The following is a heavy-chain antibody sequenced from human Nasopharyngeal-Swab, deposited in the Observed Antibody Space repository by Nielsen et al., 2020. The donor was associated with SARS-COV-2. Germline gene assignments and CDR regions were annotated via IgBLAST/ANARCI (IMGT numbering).Heavy chain of an antibody. Sequence: GESLKISCAASGFTFSRYSMNWVRQAPGKGLEWVSSISSSSYIYYADSVKGRFTISRDNAKNSLYLQMNSLRAEDTAVYYCARDDGQWLNPVYYFDYWGQGTLVTVSS. CDR1: GFTFSRYS. J-gene: IGHJ4*02. CDR2: ISSSSYI. CDR3: ARDDGQWLNPVYYFDY. V-gene: IGHV3-21*01. D-gene: IGHD6-19*01.